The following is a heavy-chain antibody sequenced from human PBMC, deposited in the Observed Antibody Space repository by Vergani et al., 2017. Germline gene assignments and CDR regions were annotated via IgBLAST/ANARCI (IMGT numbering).Heavy chain of an antibody. Sequence: QVQLHESGPGLVKPSETLSLICSVSGDSISSRNCYWGWTRQPPGKGLEWIGRLFYGATAYYNPSLESRVIISIVTSKNQFSLRLSSVTAADPAVYYCAVDCSSTSCREIWGQGTMVTVSS. CDR1: GDSISSRNCY. J-gene: IGHJ3*02. V-gene: IGHV4-39*01. CDR3: AVDCSSTSCREI. CDR2: LFYGATA. D-gene: IGHD2-2*01.